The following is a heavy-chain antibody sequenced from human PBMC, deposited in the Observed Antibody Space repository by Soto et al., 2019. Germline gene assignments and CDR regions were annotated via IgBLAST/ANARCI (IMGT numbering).Heavy chain of an antibody. J-gene: IGHJ4*02. CDR2: INPNSGGT. CDR1: GYTFTGYY. CDR3: ARGKGRDGYNWGPFFDY. Sequence: QVQLVQSGAEVKKPGASVKVSCKASGYTFTGYYMHWVRQAPGQGREWMGWINPNSGGTNYAQKLQGWVTMTRDTSISTAYMELSRLRSDDTAVYYCARGKGRDGYNWGPFFDYWGQGTLVTVSS. V-gene: IGHV1-2*04. D-gene: IGHD5-12*01.